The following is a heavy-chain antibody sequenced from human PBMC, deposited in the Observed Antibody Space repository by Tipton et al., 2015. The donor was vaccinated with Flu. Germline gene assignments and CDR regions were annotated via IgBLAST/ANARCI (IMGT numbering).Heavy chain of an antibody. CDR1: GGSFSSFY. CDR3: ARGSGSGTYVIFDF. Sequence: TLSLTCAVYGGSFSSFYWSWIRQPAGKGLEWIGRIYTSGSTKYNPSLKSRLSMSVDTSKSQFSLKLTSVTAADTAVYYCARGSGSGTYVIFDFWGQGTLVTVSS. V-gene: IGHV4-59*10. D-gene: IGHD3-10*01. CDR2: IYTSGST. J-gene: IGHJ4*02.